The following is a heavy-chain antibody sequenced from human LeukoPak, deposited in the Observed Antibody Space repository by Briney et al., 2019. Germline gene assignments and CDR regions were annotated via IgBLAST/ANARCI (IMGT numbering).Heavy chain of an antibody. D-gene: IGHD6-6*01. CDR3: ARDQEYSSSLADY. CDR1: GYTFTGYY. Sequence: GASVKVSCKASGYTFTGYYMHWVRQAPGQGLEWMGWINPNSGGTNYAQKFRGRVTMTRDTSISTAYMELSRLRSDDTAVYYCARDQEYSSSLADYWGQGTLVTVSS. CDR2: INPNSGGT. J-gene: IGHJ4*02. V-gene: IGHV1-2*02.